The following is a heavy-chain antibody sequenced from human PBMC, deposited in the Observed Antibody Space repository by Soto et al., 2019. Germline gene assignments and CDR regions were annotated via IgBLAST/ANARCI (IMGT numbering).Heavy chain of an antibody. CDR2: IIPIFGTA. CDR3: ARMKRGIVVDSAYYYGMDV. CDR1: GGTFSSYA. J-gene: IGHJ6*02. D-gene: IGHD3-22*01. V-gene: IGHV1-69*01. Sequence: QVQLVQSGAEVKKPGSSVKVSCKASGGTFSSYAISWVRQAPGQGLEWMGGIIPIFGTANYAQKFQGRVTITADEATSTAYMELSSLRSEDTAVYYCARMKRGIVVDSAYYYGMDVWGQGTTVTVSS.